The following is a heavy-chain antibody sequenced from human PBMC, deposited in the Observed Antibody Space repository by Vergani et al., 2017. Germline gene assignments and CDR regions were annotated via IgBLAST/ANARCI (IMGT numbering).Heavy chain of an antibody. CDR3: AREGGYSYGYYFDY. CDR1: GGSISSYY. V-gene: IGHV4-59*12. D-gene: IGHD5-18*01. J-gene: IGHJ4*02. Sequence: QVQLQESGPGLVKPSETLSLTCTVSGGSISSYYWSWIRQPPGKGLEWIGYIYYSGSTNYNPSLKSRVTISVDTSKNQFSLKLSSVTAADTAVYYCAREGGYSYGYYFDYWGQGTLVTVSS. CDR2: IYYSGST.